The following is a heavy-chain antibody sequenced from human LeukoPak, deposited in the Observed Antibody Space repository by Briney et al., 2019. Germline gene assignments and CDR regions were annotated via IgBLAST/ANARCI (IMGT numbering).Heavy chain of an antibody. CDR3: ARDAFGCSGGSCYYYYYYMDV. Sequence: ASVKVSCKASGGTFSSYAISWVRQAPGQGLEWMGWINPNSGGTNYAQKFQGRVTMTRDTSISTAYMELSRLRSDDTAVYYCARDAFGCSGGSCYYYYYYMDVWGKGTTVTVSS. D-gene: IGHD2-15*01. V-gene: IGHV1-2*02. CDR1: GGTFSSYA. CDR2: INPNSGGT. J-gene: IGHJ6*03.